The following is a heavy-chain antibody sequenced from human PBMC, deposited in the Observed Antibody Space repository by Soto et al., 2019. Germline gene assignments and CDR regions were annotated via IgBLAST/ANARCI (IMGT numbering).Heavy chain of an antibody. J-gene: IGHJ6*02. CDR2: INPTSEYT. Sequence: ASVKVSCKASGYTFTSYDINWVRQAPGQGLEWVGWINPTSEYTAHAQKFQGRVTLTREISTATAYMELSSLRSEDTAVYYCAREKYNWNYYYYGMDVWGQGTTVTVSS. V-gene: IGHV1-8*01. D-gene: IGHD1-20*01. CDR3: AREKYNWNYYYYGMDV. CDR1: GYTFTSYD.